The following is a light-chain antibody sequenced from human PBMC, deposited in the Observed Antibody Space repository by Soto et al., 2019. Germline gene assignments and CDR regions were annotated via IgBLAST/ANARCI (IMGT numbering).Light chain of an antibody. V-gene: IGKV3-15*01. Sequence: EIVMTQSPATLSVSPGEGATLSCRASQSVSNNVAWCQQKPGQAPRLLIFGASTRATGIPVRFSGSGSGRLFTLTISSLQSEDFAVYHCHQYNDGPGGTFGQGTKVEVK. CDR2: GAS. J-gene: IGKJ1*01. CDR1: QSVSNN. CDR3: HQYNDGPGGT.